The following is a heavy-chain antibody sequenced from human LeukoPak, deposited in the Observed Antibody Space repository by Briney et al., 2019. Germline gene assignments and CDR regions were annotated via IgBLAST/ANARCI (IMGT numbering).Heavy chain of an antibody. CDR2: INHSGST. V-gene: IGHV4-34*01. CDR1: GGSFSGYY. Sequence: SETLSLTCAVYGGSFSGYYWSWIRQPPGRGLEWIGEINHSGSTNYNPSLKSRVTISVDTSKNQFSLKLSSVTAADTAVYYCARRAYGSGIYDYYFDYWGQGTLVTVSS. J-gene: IGHJ4*02. D-gene: IGHD3-10*01. CDR3: ARRAYGSGIYDYYFDY.